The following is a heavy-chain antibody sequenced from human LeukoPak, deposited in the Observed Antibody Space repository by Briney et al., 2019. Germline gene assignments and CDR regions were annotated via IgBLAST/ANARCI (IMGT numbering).Heavy chain of an antibody. D-gene: IGHD5-12*01. J-gene: IGHJ4*02. Sequence: PGGSLRLSCTASGCTFGDYAMSWFRQAPGKGLEWVGFIRSKAYGRTTEYAASVKGRFTISRDDSKSIAYLQMNSLKTEDTAVYYCTREYSGYDPAIDYWGQGTLVTVSS. CDR1: GCTFGDYA. V-gene: IGHV3-49*03. CDR2: IRSKAYGRTT. CDR3: TREYSGYDPAIDY.